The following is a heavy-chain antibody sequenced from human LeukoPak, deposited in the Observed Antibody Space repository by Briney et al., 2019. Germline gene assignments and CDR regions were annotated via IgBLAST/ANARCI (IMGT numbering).Heavy chain of an antibody. CDR1: GFTFSIYD. V-gene: IGHV3-23*01. J-gene: IGHJ4*02. D-gene: IGHD7-27*01. CDR3: AKDGGLWVSAHWGDS. CDR2: ISGGVGST. Sequence: GGSLRLSCAASGFTFSIYDMSWVRQAPGQGLEWVSTISGGVGSTYYADSVKGRFTVSRDDSKNTLYLQMNSLRAEDTAVYYCAKDGGLWVSAHWGDSWGRGTLVTVSS.